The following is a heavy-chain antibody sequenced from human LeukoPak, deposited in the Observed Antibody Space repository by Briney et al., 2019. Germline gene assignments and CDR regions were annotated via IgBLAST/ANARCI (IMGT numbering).Heavy chain of an antibody. CDR2: ISWNSGSI. Sequence: GGSLRLSCAASGFTFDDYAMHWVRQAPGEGLEWVSGISWNSGSIGYADSVKGRFTISRDNAKSSLYLQMNSLRAEDTALYYCAKDAAMVRGERWDAFDIWGQGTMVTVSS. CDR3: AKDAAMVRGERWDAFDI. CDR1: GFTFDDYA. V-gene: IGHV3-9*01. J-gene: IGHJ3*02. D-gene: IGHD3-10*01.